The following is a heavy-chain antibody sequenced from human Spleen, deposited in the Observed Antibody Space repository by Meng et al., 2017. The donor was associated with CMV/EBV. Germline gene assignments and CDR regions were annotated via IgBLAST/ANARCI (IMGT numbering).Heavy chain of an antibody. Sequence: GESLKISCAASGFTVSNNWMHWVRQAPGKGLVWVSRINSDGSITSYADSVKGRFTISRDNAKNTLYLQMSSLRVEDTAVYYCARGGNVVVLAAFKDFDYWGQGALVTVSS. J-gene: IGHJ4*02. CDR2: INSDGSIT. V-gene: IGHV3-74*01. D-gene: IGHD2-15*01. CDR1: GFTVSNNW. CDR3: ARGGNVVVLAAFKDFDY.